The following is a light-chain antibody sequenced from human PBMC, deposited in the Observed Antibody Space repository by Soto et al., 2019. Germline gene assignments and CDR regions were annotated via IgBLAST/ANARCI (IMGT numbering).Light chain of an antibody. CDR1: RGDVGAYNY. J-gene: IGLJ1*01. Sequence: QSALTHPPSLCWSPGQSVTISCTGTRGDVGAYNYVSWYQQHPGKAPKLMICDVSQRPSGVPDRFSGSKSGHTASLTISGLQAEDEADYFCRSYPGGYTHYVFGTGTKVTVL. V-gene: IGLV2-11*01. CDR3: RSYPGGYTHYV. CDR2: DVS.